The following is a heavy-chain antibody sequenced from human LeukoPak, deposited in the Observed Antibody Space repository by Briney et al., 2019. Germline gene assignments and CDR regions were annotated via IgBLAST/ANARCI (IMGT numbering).Heavy chain of an antibody. Sequence: ASVKASCKASGYTFTSYYMHWVRQAPGQGLEWMGVINPSGGSTSYAQKFQGRVTMTRDTSTSTVYMELSSLRSEDTAVYYCAREVVAATKSYYFQHWGQGTLVTVSS. J-gene: IGHJ1*01. CDR3: AREVVAATKSYYFQH. CDR2: INPSGGST. CDR1: GYTFTSYY. D-gene: IGHD2-15*01. V-gene: IGHV1-46*01.